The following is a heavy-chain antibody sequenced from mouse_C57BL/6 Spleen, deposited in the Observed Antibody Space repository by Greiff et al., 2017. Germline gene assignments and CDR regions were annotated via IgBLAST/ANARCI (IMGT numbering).Heavy chain of an antibody. CDR2: IRSKSSNYAT. J-gene: IGHJ4*01. CDR1: GFTFNTYA. V-gene: IGHV10-3*01. CDR3: VKEGSYAMDY. Sequence: EVQGVESGGGLVQPKGSLKLSCAASGFTFNTYAMHWVRQAPGKGLEWVARIRSKSSNYATYYADSVKDRFTISSDDSQSMLYLQMTNLKTEDTAMYYCVKEGSYAMDYWGQGTSVTVSS.